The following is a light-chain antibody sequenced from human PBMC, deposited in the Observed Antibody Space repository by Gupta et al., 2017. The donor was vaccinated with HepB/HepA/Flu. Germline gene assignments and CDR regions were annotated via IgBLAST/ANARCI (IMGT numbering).Light chain of an antibody. V-gene: IGLV1-51*02. J-gene: IGLJ2*01. CDR3: GTGHSSLTAGV. Sequence: QSVLTQPPSVSAAPGQKVTISCSGSRTNIGNNYVSWYQQLPGTAPKLLIYENNKRPSGIPDRFSGSKSGTTATLGITGLQTGDEADYYCGTGHSSLTAGVFGGGTKLTVL. CDR1: RTNIGNNY. CDR2: ENN.